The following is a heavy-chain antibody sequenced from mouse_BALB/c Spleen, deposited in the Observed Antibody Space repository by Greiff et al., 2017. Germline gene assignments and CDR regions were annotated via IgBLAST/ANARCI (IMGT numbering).Heavy chain of an antibody. Sequence: VQLQQSGPQLVRPGASVKISCKASGYSFTSYWMHWVKQRPGQGLEWIGMIDPSDSETRLNQKFKDKATLTVDKSSSTAYMQLSSPTSEDSAVYYCARGGDGYYYAMDYWGQGTSVTVSS. CDR3: ARGGDGYYYAMDY. D-gene: IGHD2-3*01. CDR1: GYSFTSYW. J-gene: IGHJ4*01. CDR2: IDPSDSET. V-gene: IGHV1S126*01.